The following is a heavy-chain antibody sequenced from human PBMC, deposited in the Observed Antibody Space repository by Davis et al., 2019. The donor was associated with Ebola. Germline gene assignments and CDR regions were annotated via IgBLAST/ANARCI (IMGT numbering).Heavy chain of an antibody. D-gene: IGHD3-10*01. CDR1: GFTFGDYA. CDR2: ISTSSITI. J-gene: IGHJ6*02. CDR3: ARGVYGSGTPGMDV. Sequence: GGSLRLSCTASGFTFGDYAMSWVRQAPGKGLEWVSYISTSSITIYYADSVKGRFTISRDNGKNSLYLQMNSLRDEDTAVYYCARGVYGSGTPGMDVWGQGTTVTVSS. V-gene: IGHV3-48*02.